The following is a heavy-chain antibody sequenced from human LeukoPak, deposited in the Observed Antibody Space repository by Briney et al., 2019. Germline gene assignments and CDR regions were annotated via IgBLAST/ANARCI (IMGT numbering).Heavy chain of an antibody. Sequence: PGGSLRLSCAASGFTFSSYSMNWVRQAPGKGLEWVSSISSSSSYTYYADSVKGRFTISRDNAKNSLYLQMNSLRAEDTAVYYCARVSSSGYGYWGQGTLVTVSS. CDR2: ISSSSSYT. CDR3: ARVSSSGYGY. CDR1: GFTFSSYS. J-gene: IGHJ4*02. V-gene: IGHV3-21*01. D-gene: IGHD3-22*01.